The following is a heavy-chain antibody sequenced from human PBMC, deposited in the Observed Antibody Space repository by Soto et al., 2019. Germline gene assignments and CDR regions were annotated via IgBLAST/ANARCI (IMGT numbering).Heavy chain of an antibody. D-gene: IGHD2-2*01. V-gene: IGHV3-23*01. CDR3: ARSPYGGVPAATDY. CDR2: ISGSGHST. CDR1: GFTFSSYA. Sequence: TGGSLRLSCAASGFTFSSYAMSWVRQAPGKGLEWVSGISGSGHSTYYADSVKGRFTISRDNSKNTLYLQMNSLRAEDTAIYYCARSPYGGVPAATDYWGQGTLVTVSS. J-gene: IGHJ4*02.